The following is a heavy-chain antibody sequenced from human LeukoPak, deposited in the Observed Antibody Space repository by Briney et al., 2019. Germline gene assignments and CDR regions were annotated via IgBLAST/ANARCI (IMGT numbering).Heavy chain of an antibody. D-gene: IGHD3-22*01. Sequence: SETLSLTWTVAGGSISSRSFDCGWIRQPPGKGLEWLGSIYYSGNTYDNPSLKSRVTTSVDTSRNQFSLKLSSVTAADTALYYCTRLLYSSHSYYYFDLWGQGTLVTVSS. CDR3: TRLLYSSHSYYYFDL. J-gene: IGHJ4*02. CDR1: GGSISSRSFD. V-gene: IGHV4-39*01. CDR2: IYYSGNT.